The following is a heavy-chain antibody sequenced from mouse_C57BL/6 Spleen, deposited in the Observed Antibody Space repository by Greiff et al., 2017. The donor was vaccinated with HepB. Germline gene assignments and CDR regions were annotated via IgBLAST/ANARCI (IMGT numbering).Heavy chain of an antibody. J-gene: IGHJ2*01. CDR3: ARPSGGFDY. CDR1: GFTFSDYG. CDR2: ISSGSSTI. V-gene: IGHV5-17*01. Sequence: DVKLVESGGGLVKPGGSLKLSCAASGFTFSDYGMHWVRQAPEKGLEWVAYISSGSSTIYYADTVKGRFTISRDNAKNTLFLQMTSLRAEDTARYYCARPSGGFDYWGQGTTLTVSS. D-gene: IGHD1-3*01.